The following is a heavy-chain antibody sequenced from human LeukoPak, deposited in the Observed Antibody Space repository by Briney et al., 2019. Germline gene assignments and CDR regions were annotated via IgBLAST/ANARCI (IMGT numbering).Heavy chain of an antibody. Sequence: GGSLRLSCVVSGFTFGTYSMNWVRQAPGKGLEWVSFIASSSTYIYYADSVKGRFTISRDNAKNTLYLQMNSLRAEDTAVYYCARRAGAYSHPYDYWGQGTLVTVSS. V-gene: IGHV3-21*04. CDR2: IASSSTYI. D-gene: IGHD4/OR15-4a*01. CDR1: GFTFGTYS. CDR3: ARRAGAYSHPYDY. J-gene: IGHJ4*02.